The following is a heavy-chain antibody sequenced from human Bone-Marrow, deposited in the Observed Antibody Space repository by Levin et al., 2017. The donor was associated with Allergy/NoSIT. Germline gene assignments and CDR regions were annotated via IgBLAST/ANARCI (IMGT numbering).Heavy chain of an antibody. V-gene: IGHV3-66*01. D-gene: IGHD3-16*01. CDR1: GFTVSNNY. CDR3: AGGPSRGY. J-gene: IGHJ4*02. CDR2: IYSGGST. Sequence: RSGGSLRLSCAVSGFTVSNNYMSWVRQAPGKGLEWVSLIYSGGSTNYADSVKGRFTISRDNFKNTLSLQMNSLRAEDTAVYYCAGGPSRGYWGQGTLVTVSS.